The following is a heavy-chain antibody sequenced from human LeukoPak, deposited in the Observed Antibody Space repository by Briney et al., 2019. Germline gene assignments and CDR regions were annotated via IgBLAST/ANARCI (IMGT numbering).Heavy chain of an antibody. D-gene: IGHD5-18*01. J-gene: IGHJ4*02. V-gene: IGHV3-48*03. CDR2: ISSSGSTI. CDR3: AGVDTAVPMDY. Sequence: PGGSLRLSCAASGFTFSSYEMNWVRQAPGKGLEWVSYISSSGSTIYYADSVKGRFTISRDNAKNSLYLQMNSLRAEDTAVYYCAGVDTAVPMDYWGQGTLVTVSS. CDR1: GFTFSSYE.